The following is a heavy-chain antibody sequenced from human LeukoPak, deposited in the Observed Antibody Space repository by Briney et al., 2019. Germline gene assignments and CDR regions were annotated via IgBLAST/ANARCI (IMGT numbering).Heavy chain of an antibody. D-gene: IGHD3-10*01. V-gene: IGHV3-30*18. CDR3: AKSILFREFSFDY. Sequence: PGGSLRLSCAASGFTFSSYGMHWVRQAPGKGLEWVAVISYDGSNKYYADSVKGRFTISRDNSKNTLYLQMNSLRAEDTAVYYCAKSILFREFSFDYLGQGTLVTGSS. J-gene: IGHJ4*02. CDR2: ISYDGSNK. CDR1: GFTFSSYG.